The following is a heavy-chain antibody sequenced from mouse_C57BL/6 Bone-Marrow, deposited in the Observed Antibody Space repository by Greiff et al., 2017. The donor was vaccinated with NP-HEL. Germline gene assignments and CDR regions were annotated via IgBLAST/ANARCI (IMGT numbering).Heavy chain of an antibody. V-gene: IGHV1-55*01. CDR2: IYPGSGST. CDR3: ASPYYYGSSYGY. D-gene: IGHD1-1*01. Sequence: QVQLQQPGAELVKPGASVKMSCKASGYTFTSYWITWVKQRPGQGLEWIGDIYPGSGSTNYNEKFKSKATLTVDTSSSTAYTQLSSLTSEDSAVYYCASPYYYGSSYGYWGQGTTLTVSS. J-gene: IGHJ2*01. CDR1: GYTFTSYW.